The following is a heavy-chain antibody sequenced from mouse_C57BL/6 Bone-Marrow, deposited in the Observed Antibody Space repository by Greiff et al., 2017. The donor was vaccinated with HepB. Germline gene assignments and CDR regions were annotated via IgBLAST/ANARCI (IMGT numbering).Heavy chain of an antibody. CDR3: ARSLLTTVVATDY. CDR2: IYPRSGNT. Sequence: QMQLKESGAELARPGASVKLSCKASGYTFTSYGISWVKQRTGQGLEWIGEIYPRSGNTYYNEKFKGKATLTADKSSSTAYMELRSLTSEDSAVYFCARSLLTTVVATDYWGQGTTLTVSS. J-gene: IGHJ2*01. V-gene: IGHV1-81*01. D-gene: IGHD1-1*01. CDR1: GYTFTSYG.